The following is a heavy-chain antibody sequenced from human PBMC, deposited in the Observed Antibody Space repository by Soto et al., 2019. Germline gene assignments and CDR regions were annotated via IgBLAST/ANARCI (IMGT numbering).Heavy chain of an antibody. CDR3: ARDSSGYCSGGSCYAYYYYGMDV. CDR2: IIPIFGTA. Sequence: SVKVSCKASGGTFSSYAISWVRQAPGQGLEWMGGIIPIFGTANYAQKFQGRVTITADESTSTAYMELSSLRSEDTAVYYCARDSSGYCSGGSCYAYYYYGMDVWGQGTTVTVSS. J-gene: IGHJ6*02. CDR1: GGTFSSYA. D-gene: IGHD2-15*01. V-gene: IGHV1-69*13.